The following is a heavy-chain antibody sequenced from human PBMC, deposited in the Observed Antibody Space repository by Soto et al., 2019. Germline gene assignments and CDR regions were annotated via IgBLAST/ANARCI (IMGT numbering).Heavy chain of an antibody. Sequence: SMRLSCAASGCTFDDYAMHWVRQAPGKGLEWVSGISWNSGSIGYADSVKGRFTISRDNAKNSLYLQMNSLRAEDTALYYCAKDSSGGYYYYYMDVWGKGTTVTVSS. V-gene: IGHV3-9*01. J-gene: IGHJ6*03. D-gene: IGHD2-15*01. CDR2: ISWNSGSI. CDR3: AKDSSGGYYYYYMDV. CDR1: GCTFDDYA.